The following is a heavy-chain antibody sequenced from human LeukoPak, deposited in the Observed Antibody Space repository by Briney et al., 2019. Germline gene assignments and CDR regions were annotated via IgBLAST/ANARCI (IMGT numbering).Heavy chain of an antibody. Sequence: SETLSLTCTVSGGSISSGGYYWSWIRQPPGKGLEWIGYIYHSGSTYYNPSLKSRVTISVDRSKNQFSLKLSSVTAADTAVYYCARDRPGYCSSTSCFAFDYWGQGTLVTVSS. D-gene: IGHD2-2*01. CDR3: ARDRPGYCSSTSCFAFDY. J-gene: IGHJ4*02. CDR2: IYHSGST. V-gene: IGHV4-30-2*01. CDR1: GGSISSGGYY.